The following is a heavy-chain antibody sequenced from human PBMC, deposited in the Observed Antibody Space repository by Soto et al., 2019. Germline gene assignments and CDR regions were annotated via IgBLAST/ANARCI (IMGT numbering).Heavy chain of an antibody. CDR3: ARDPRGYYDSSGYYDY. J-gene: IGHJ4*02. Sequence: AGGSLRLSCAASGFTFSDYYMSWIRQAPGKGLEWVSYISSSGSTIYYADSVKGRFTISRDNARNSLYLQMNSLRAEDTAVYYCARDPRGYYDSSGYYDYWGQGTLVTVSS. CDR2: ISSSGSTI. V-gene: IGHV3-11*01. D-gene: IGHD3-22*01. CDR1: GFTFSDYY.